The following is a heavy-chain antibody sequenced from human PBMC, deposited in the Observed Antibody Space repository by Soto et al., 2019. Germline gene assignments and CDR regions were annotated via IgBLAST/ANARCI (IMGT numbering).Heavy chain of an antibody. CDR2: IYYSGST. J-gene: IGHJ4*02. V-gene: IGHV4-59*01. Sequence: PSETLSLTCTVSGGSISSYYWSWIRQPPGKGLEWIGYIYYSGSTNYNPSLKSRVTISVDTSKNQFSLKLSSVTAADTAVYYCARMRGPAMVTRFDYWGQGTLVTVSS. D-gene: IGHD5-18*01. CDR3: ARMRGPAMVTRFDY. CDR1: GGSISSYY.